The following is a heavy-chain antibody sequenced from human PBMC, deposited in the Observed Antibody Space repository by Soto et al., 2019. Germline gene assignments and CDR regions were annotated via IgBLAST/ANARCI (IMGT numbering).Heavy chain of an antibody. J-gene: IGHJ4*02. D-gene: IGHD3-10*01. Sequence: PGGSLRLSCAASGFSCGSYALSCERQSPGKGLEWVSTISGSDGKTFYADSVKGRFSISRDTSQSALYLQMNSLRADDTAMYYCARGRYLEYWGQG. CDR1: GFSCGSYA. CDR3: ARGRYLEY. CDR2: ISGSDGKT. V-gene: IGHV3-23*01.